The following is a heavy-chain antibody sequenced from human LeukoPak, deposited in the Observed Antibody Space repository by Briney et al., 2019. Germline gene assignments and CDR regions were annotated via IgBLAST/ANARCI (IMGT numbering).Heavy chain of an antibody. CDR2: INAGNGNT. V-gene: IGHV1-3*01. D-gene: IGHD4-17*01. J-gene: IGHJ3*02. CDR1: GNTFTSYA. CDR3: ARVNLRSEAFDI. Sequence: ASVKVSCKASGNTFTSYAMHWVRQAPGQRLEWMGWINAGNGNTKYSQKFQGRVTMTEDTSTDTAYMELSSLRSEDTAVYYCARVNLRSEAFDIWGQGTMVTVSS.